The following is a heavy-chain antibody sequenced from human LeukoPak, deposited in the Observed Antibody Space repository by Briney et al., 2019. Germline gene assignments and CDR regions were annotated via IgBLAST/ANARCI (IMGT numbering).Heavy chain of an antibody. J-gene: IGHJ4*02. V-gene: IGHV4-4*07. CDR3: ARDRNYYDSSGWTPFDY. D-gene: IGHD3-22*01. CDR1: GGPISGYY. CDR2: FYSSGSI. Sequence: SHTLSLTCTVSGGPISGYYWSWIRQPAGKGLEWIRCFYSSGSINYNPSLKSRVTMSVDTSKHQIYLKLSSVTDADTDVYDCARDRNYYDSSGWTPFDYCGQGALVTVSS.